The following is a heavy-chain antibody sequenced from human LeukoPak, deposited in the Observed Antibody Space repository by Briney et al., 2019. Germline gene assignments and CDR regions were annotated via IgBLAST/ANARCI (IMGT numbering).Heavy chain of an antibody. Sequence: TSETLSLTCTVSGGSISSYYWSWIRQPPGKGLEWIGYIYYSGSTNYNPSLKSRVTISVDTSKNQFSLKLSSVTAADTAVYYCARLIPKVPITMIVVASRFDPWGQGTLVTVSS. CDR1: GGSISSYY. V-gene: IGHV4-59*12. CDR3: ARLIPKVPITMIVVASRFDP. D-gene: IGHD3-22*01. J-gene: IGHJ5*02. CDR2: IYYSGST.